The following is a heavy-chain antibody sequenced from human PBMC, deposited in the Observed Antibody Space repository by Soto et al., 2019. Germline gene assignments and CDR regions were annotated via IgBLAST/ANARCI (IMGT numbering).Heavy chain of an antibody. Sequence: PAESLKLSCKGSGYSFTIYLIGWVRQMPEKGLECMGIIYHGDSDTRYSPSFQGQVTISADKSISTAYLQWSSLKASDTAMYYCAGGGVRGVITRTRDYYGMDVWGQGTTVTVSS. V-gene: IGHV5-51*01. J-gene: IGHJ6*02. D-gene: IGHD3-10*01. CDR1: GYSFTIYL. CDR3: AGGGVRGVITRTRDYYGMDV. CDR2: IYHGDSDT.